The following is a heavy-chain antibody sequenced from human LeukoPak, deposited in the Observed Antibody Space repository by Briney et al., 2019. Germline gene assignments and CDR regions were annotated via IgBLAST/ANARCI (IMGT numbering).Heavy chain of an antibody. D-gene: IGHD2-8*01. Sequence: SETLSPTCAVYGRSFSGYYWSWIRHPPGKGLEWIGEINHSGSTNYNPSLKSRFTISVDTSKNQFSLKLSSVPAADTAVYYCARAEAFSVLMVYGSWFDPWGQGTLVTVSS. CDR1: GRSFSGYY. CDR3: ARAEAFSVLMVYGSWFDP. V-gene: IGHV4-34*01. J-gene: IGHJ5*02. CDR2: INHSGST.